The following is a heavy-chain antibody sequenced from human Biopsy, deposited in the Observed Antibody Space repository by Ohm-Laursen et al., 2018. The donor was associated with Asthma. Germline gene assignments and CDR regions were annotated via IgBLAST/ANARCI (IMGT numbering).Heavy chain of an antibody. Sequence: SLRLSCTAFGSMFRSFGMHWVRQAPGKGLEWVAVISYNGNRKFYEDSVKGRFTISRDFYKNTLYLQMDSLRAEDTAVYYCARGDSSGWSHYYFDYWGQGTLVTVSS. CDR1: GSMFRSFG. CDR2: ISYNGNRK. V-gene: IGHV3-30*03. J-gene: IGHJ4*02. D-gene: IGHD6-19*01. CDR3: ARGDSSGWSHYYFDY.